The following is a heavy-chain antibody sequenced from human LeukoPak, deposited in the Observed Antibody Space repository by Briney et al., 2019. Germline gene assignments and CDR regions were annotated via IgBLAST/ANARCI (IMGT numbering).Heavy chain of an antibody. CDR3: ARRFDY. V-gene: IGHV3-48*01. Sequence: PGGSLRLSCAASGFTFSSYGMTWVRQAPGKGLEWVSYISSSTIYYADSVKGRFTISRDNAKNSLYLQMNGLRAEDTALYYCARRFDYWGQGTLVTVSS. CDR1: GFTFSSYG. J-gene: IGHJ4*02. CDR2: ISSSTI.